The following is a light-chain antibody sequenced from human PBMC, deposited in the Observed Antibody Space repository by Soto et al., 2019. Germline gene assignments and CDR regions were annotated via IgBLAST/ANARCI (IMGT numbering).Light chain of an antibody. CDR1: QGINSY. CDR3: QQLLTYPLT. V-gene: IGKV1-9*01. CDR2: AAP. J-gene: IGKJ4*01. Sequence: DIQLTQSPSFLSATVGDRVTITCRASQGINSYVAWYQQQPGKAPELLIYAAPTLQAGVTSWFSGDGSGTEFTLTLRSLQPEDFATYFCQQLLTYPLTCGGGTKVDI.